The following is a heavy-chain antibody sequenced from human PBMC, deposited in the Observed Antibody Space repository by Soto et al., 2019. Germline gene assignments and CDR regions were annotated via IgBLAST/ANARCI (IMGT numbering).Heavy chain of an antibody. CDR1: GYTFTSYG. D-gene: IGHD6-13*01. CDR3: ARQYSSRRSAFDI. V-gene: IGHV1-69*04. Sequence: SVKVSCKASGYTFTSYGISWVRQAPGQGLEWMGRIIANLGIANYAQKFQGRVTITADKSTSTAYMELSSLRSEDTAVYYCARQYSSRRSAFDIWGQGTMVTVSS. J-gene: IGHJ3*02. CDR2: IIANLGIA.